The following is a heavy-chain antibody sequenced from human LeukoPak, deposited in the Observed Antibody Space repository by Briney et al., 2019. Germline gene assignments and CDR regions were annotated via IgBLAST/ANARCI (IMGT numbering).Heavy chain of an antibody. J-gene: IGHJ4*02. CDR1: GFTFSSYA. CDR2: TSTSGGNT. V-gene: IGHV3-23*01. Sequence: PGRSLRLSCAASGFTFSSYAMTWVRQAPGKGLEWVSVTSTSGGNTYYADSVKGRFTVSRDNSKNTLYLQMNSLRAEDTAVYYCAKDPLDSSGFFDYWGQGTLVTVSS. D-gene: IGHD3-22*01. CDR3: AKDPLDSSGFFDY.